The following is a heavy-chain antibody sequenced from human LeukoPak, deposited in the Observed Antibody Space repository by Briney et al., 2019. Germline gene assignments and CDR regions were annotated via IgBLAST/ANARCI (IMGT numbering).Heavy chain of an antibody. V-gene: IGHV1-18*01. CDR1: GYTFTSYG. J-gene: IGHJ5*02. D-gene: IGHD2-15*01. CDR3: AACSGGSCSEWVDP. CDR2: ISAYNGNT. Sequence: EASVKVSCKASGYTFTSYGISWVRQAPGQGLEWMGWISAYNGNTNYAQKLQGRVTMTTDTSTSTAYMELRSLRSDDTAVYYCAACSGGSCSEWVDPWGQGTLVTVSS.